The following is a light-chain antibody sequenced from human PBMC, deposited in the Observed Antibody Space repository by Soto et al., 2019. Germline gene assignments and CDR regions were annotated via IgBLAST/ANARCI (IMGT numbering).Light chain of an antibody. CDR2: GAS. J-gene: IGKJ1*01. Sequence: EIVMTQSPATLSVSPGERATLSCRASQSVSSNLAWYQQKPGQAPRLLIYGASTRATGIPARFSGSGSGTDFTLTISSLKSEDFAVYYCQPYNNWPRTFGQGTKVEIK. CDR1: QSVSSN. CDR3: QPYNNWPRT. V-gene: IGKV3-15*01.